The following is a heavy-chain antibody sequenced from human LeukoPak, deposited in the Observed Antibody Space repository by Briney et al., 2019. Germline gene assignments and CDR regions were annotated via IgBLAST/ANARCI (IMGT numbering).Heavy chain of an antibody. D-gene: IGHD5-18*01. CDR3: ARFARPDTAMDPLYYYYYGMDV. V-gene: IGHV1-18*01. CDR2: ISAYNGNT. J-gene: IGHJ6*02. Sequence: ASVKVSCKASGYTFTRYGISWVRQAPGQGLEWMGWISAYNGNTNYAQKLQGRVTMTTDASTSTAYMELRSLRSDDTAVYYCARFARPDTAMDPLYYYYYGMDVWGQGTTVTVSS. CDR1: GYTFTRYG.